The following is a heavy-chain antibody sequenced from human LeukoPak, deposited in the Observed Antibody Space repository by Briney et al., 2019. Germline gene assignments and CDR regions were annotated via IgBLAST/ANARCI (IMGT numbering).Heavy chain of an antibody. Sequence: GASVNVSCKASGYAFTSYGISWVRQAPGQGLEWMGWISAYNGNTNYAQKLQGRVTMTTDTSTSTAYMELRSLRSDDTAVYYCAREAYCSSTSCYDYYYYYGMDVWGQGTTVTVSS. V-gene: IGHV1-18*01. CDR3: AREAYCSSTSCYDYYYYYGMDV. CDR1: GYAFTSYG. J-gene: IGHJ6*02. D-gene: IGHD2-2*01. CDR2: ISAYNGNT.